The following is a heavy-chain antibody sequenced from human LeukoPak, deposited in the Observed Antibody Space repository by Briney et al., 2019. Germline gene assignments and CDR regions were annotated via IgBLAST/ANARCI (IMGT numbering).Heavy chain of an antibody. CDR1: GYTFTSYG. CDR3: ARVGRSYYDFWSGYSPDHKNWFDP. J-gene: IGHJ5*02. CDR2: ISAYNGNT. Sequence: ASVKVSFKASGYTFTSYGISWVRQAPGQGREWMGWISAYNGNTNYAQKLQGRVTMTTDTSTSTAYMELRSLRSDDTAVYYCARVGRSYYDFWSGYSPDHKNWFDPWGQGTLVTVSS. V-gene: IGHV1-18*01. D-gene: IGHD3-3*01.